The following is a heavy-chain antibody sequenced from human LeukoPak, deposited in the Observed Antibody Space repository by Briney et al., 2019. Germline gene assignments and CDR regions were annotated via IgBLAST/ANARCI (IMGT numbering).Heavy chain of an antibody. J-gene: IGHJ6*03. CDR3: AKTTVTSEEYFYYYMDV. CDR1: SYTFTSYG. D-gene: IGHD4-17*01. CDR2: IITYNGNT. Sequence: ASVKVSCTTSSYTFTSYGLSWVRQAPGQGLEWMGWIITYNGNTYYSQKLQGRVTMTTDTATSTAYMELRSLRSDDTAVYYCAKTTVTSEEYFYYYMDVWGKGTTVTVSS. V-gene: IGHV1-18*01.